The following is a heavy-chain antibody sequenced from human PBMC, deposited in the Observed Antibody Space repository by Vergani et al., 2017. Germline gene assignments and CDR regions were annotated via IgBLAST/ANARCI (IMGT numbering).Heavy chain of an antibody. Sequence: QVQLQQWGPGLLKPSETLSLTCAVYGGSLSGYYWSWIRLAPGKGLEWIGEINHSGTINYNPTLKSPFNVSIDTSRDHFSLKLRSVSAADTSVYFCARRAERWETLLRDDFDVWGQGTFVTVSP. CDR1: GGSLSGYY. CDR3: ARRAERWETLLRDDFDV. CDR2: INHSGTI. D-gene: IGHD1-26*01. V-gene: IGHV4-34*01. J-gene: IGHJ3*01.